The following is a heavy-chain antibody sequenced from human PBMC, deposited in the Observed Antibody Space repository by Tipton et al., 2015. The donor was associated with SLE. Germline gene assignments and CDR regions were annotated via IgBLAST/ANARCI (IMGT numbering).Heavy chain of an antibody. V-gene: IGHV5-51*03. J-gene: IGHJ6*03. CDR1: GYNFADYW. CDR3: VRRASYGDSHYFYMDV. CDR2: IYADDSDT. D-gene: IGHD4-17*01. Sequence: QLVQSGAEVEKPGESLKISCKGSGYNFADYWIAWVRQMPGIGLEWVGFIYADDSDTRYSPSFQGQVTISVDKSINTAYLQWGSLRASDTAIYYCVRRASYGDSHYFYMDVWGKGTTVTVSS.